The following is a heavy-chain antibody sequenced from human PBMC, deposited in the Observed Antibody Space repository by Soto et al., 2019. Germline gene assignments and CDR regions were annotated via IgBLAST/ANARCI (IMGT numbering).Heavy chain of an antibody. CDR3: ARQCVGDCSNAFHL. CDR2: LYPGPGT. V-gene: IGHV3-66*04. CDR1: GFTVKANF. J-gene: IGHJ3*01. Sequence: EEQLVESGGGLVQPGGSLRLSCAASGFTVKANFMNWVRQAPGKEPEWVAVLYPGPGTYYADSLKGRFTISRDDSKNTPFLQLSNIRAEDTAVYYCARQCVGDCSNAFHLWGQGTMVTVSS. D-gene: IGHD2-21*01.